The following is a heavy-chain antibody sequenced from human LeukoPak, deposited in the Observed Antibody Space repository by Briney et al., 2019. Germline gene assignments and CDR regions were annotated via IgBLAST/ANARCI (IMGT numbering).Heavy chain of an antibody. D-gene: IGHD6-13*01. V-gene: IGHV4-59*01. Sequence: PSETLSLTCTDSGDSISSYYWSWIRQPPRKGLEWIGYIYHSGSTNYNPSLKSRVTISADTSKDQFSLKLASVTAADTAVYYCATGYSSTWYYFDYWGQGTLVTVSS. CDR3: ATGYSSTWYYFDY. J-gene: IGHJ4*02. CDR1: GDSISSYY. CDR2: IYHSGST.